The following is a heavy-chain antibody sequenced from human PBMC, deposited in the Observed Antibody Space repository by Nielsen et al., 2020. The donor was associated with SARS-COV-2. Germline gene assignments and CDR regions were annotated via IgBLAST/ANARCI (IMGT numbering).Heavy chain of an antibody. D-gene: IGHD2/OR15-2a*01. CDR1: GVPVTSGSYF. Sequence: SETLSLTCTVSGVPVTSGSYFWSWIRQAPGKRLEWIGYMFYIGTANYNPSFQSRVNISVDTSKNQFSLKLPSVTAADTAVYYCASLPALNNYSDSWGQGTLVTVSS. V-gene: IGHV4-61*01. CDR3: ASLPALNNYSDS. J-gene: IGHJ4*02. CDR2: MFYIGTA.